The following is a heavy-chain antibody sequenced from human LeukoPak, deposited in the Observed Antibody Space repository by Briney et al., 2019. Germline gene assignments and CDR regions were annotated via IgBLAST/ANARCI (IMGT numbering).Heavy chain of an antibody. CDR3: ARDGYSSSWNHFDY. CDR1: GGTFSSYA. Sequence: SVKVSCKASGGTFSSYAISWVRQAPGQGLEWMGGIIPIFGTANYAQKFQGRVTITAYESTSTAYMELSSLRSEDTAVYYCARDGYSSSWNHFDYWGQGTLVTVSS. J-gene: IGHJ4*02. CDR2: IIPIFGTA. D-gene: IGHD6-13*01. V-gene: IGHV1-69*13.